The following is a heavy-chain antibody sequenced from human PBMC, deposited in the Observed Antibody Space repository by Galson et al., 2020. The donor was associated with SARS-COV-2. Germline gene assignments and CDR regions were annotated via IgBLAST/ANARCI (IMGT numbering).Heavy chain of an antibody. CDR3: ARWPPDDS. V-gene: IGHV3-74*01. CDR1: GFTFSSYA. CDR2: IKTDGSST. J-gene: IGHJ4*02. Sequence: GGSLRLSCAASGFTFSSYAMHWVRQAPGKGLEWVSRIKTDGSSTNYADSVKGRFTVSRDNAKNTLYLQMNSLRAEDTAVYYCARWPPDDSWGQGTLVTVSS.